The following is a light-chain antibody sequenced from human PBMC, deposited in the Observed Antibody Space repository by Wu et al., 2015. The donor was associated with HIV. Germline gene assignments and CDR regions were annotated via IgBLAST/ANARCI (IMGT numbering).Light chain of an antibody. J-gene: IGKJ5*01. CDR3: QQYNNWPPIT. CDR1: QSVSSY. Sequence: XCRASQSVSSYLAWYQQKPGQAPRLLIYDASNRATGIPARFSGSGPGTEFTLTISSLQSEDFAVYYCQQYNNWPPITFGQGTRLEIK. V-gene: IGKV3D-15*01. CDR2: DAS.